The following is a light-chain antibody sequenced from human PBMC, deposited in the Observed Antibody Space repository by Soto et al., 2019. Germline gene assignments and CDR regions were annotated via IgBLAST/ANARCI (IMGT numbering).Light chain of an antibody. CDR1: SSDVGGYNY. CDR2: EVT. CDR3: SSFTSRFTFNYI. Sequence: QSVLTQPASVSGSPGQSITISCTGTSSDVGGYNYVSWYQQHPGKAPKIIIYEVTNRPSGVSNRFSGSKSGNTASLTISGLQAEDDADYYCSSFTSRFTFNYIFGTGTNVTVL. J-gene: IGLJ1*01. V-gene: IGLV2-14*01.